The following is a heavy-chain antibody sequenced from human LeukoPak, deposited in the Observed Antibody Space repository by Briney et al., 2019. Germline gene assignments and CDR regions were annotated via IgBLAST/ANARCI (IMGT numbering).Heavy chain of an antibody. J-gene: IGHJ4*02. Sequence: PGGSLRLSCAASGFTVSSNYMTWVRQAPGKGLEWVSVIYSGGTTDYADSVKGRFTISRDNAKNSLFLQMNSLTADDTAVYYCARERTTIVSGTTIGAYWGQGTLVTVSS. D-gene: IGHD2/OR15-2a*01. CDR2: IYSGGTT. CDR1: GFTVSSNY. CDR3: ARERTTIVSGTTIGAY. V-gene: IGHV3-66*01.